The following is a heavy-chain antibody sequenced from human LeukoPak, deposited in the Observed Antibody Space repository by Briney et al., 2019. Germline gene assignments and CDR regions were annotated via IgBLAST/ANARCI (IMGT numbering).Heavy chain of an antibody. V-gene: IGHV3-53*01. CDR3: VRGLHRSDAFDI. D-gene: IGHD2-21*02. J-gene: IGHJ3*02. Sequence: GGSLRLSCAASGFTVSSNYMSWVRQAPGKGLEWVSVIYSGGSTYYADSVKGRFTISRDNSENTLYLQMNSLRAEDTAVYYCVRGLHRSDAFDIWGQGTMVTVSS. CDR1: GFTVSSNY. CDR2: IYSGGST.